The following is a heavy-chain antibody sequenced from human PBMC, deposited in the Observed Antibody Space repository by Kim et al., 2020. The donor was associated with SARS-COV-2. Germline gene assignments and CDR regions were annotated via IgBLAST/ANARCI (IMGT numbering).Heavy chain of an antibody. CDR3: ARARNYYDSSGYYHDAFDI. CDR2: ISSSGSTI. D-gene: IGHD3-22*01. V-gene: IGHV3-48*03. J-gene: IGHJ3*02. CDR1: EFTFSSYE. Sequence: GGSLRLSCAASEFTFSSYEMNWVRQAPGKGLEWVSYISSSGSTIYYADSVKGRFTISRDNAKNSLYLQMNSLRAEDTAVYYCARARNYYDSSGYYHDAFDIWGQGTMVTVSS.